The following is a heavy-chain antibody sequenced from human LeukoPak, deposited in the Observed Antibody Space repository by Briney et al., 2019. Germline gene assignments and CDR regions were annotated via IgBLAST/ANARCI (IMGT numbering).Heavy chain of an antibody. V-gene: IGHV3-21*01. J-gene: IGHJ4*02. CDR1: GFTYRRYS. CDR2: ISSGSDYI. Sequence: PGGSLRLSCVASGFTYRRYSMSWVRQAPGKGLEWVSTISSGSDYIYHADSVRGRFTIPRDNDRNSLYLQMNSLRAEDTAVYYCARALSRGMPGGFDFWGQGILVTVSS. CDR3: ARALSRGMPGGFDF. D-gene: IGHD6-25*01.